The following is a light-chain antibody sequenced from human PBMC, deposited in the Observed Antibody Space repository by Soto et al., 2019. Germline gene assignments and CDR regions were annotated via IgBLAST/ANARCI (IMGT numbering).Light chain of an antibody. CDR1: QDISRW. CDR3: QQANSFPLT. V-gene: IGKV1-12*01. J-gene: IGKJ4*01. CDR2: VTS. Sequence: DIQMTQSPSSVSASVGDRVIITCRASQDISRWLAWYQQKPGKAPKLLISVTSNLQTGVPSRFSGSGSGTDFTLTINSLQPEDFGTYYCQQANSFPLTFGGGTKVGIK.